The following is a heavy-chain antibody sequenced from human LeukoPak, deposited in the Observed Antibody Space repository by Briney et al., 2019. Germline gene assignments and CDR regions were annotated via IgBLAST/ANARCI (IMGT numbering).Heavy chain of an antibody. CDR2: ISGNGDST. CDR1: RFTFSSYA. V-gene: IGHV3-23*01. Sequence: GGSLRLSCAASRFTFSSYAMNWVRQAPGKGLEWVSSISGNGDSTDYADSVKGRFTISRDNSKNTLHLQMNSLRAEDTAVYYCAKGRLSFDYWGQGTLVTVSS. J-gene: IGHJ4*02. CDR3: AKGRLSFDY.